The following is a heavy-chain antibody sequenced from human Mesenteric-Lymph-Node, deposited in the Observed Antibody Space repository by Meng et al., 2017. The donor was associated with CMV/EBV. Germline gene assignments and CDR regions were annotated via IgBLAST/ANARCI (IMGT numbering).Heavy chain of an antibody. CDR1: GFTFSSYA. Sequence: GESLKISCAASGFTFSSYAMHWVRQAPGKGLEWVAVISYDGSNKYYADSVKGRFTISRDNSKNTLYLQMNSLRAEDTAVYYCARELGGYDAFDIWGQGTMVTVSS. CDR3: ARELGGYDAFDI. CDR2: ISYDGSNK. J-gene: IGHJ3*02. D-gene: IGHD3-16*01. V-gene: IGHV3-30-3*01.